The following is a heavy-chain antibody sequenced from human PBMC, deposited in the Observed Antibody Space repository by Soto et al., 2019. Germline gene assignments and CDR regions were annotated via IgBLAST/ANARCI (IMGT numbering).Heavy chain of an antibody. CDR1: GASISSGDYY. D-gene: IGHD3-22*01. CDR3: ARDQGLLPYWYFDL. CDR2: IYYSGST. Sequence: TLSLTCPVSGASISSGDYYWSWIRQPPGKGLEWIGYIYYSGSTYYNPSLKSRVTISVDTSKNQFSLKLSSVTAADTAVYYCARDQGLLPYWYFDLWGRGTLVTVYS. V-gene: IGHV4-30-4*01. J-gene: IGHJ2*01.